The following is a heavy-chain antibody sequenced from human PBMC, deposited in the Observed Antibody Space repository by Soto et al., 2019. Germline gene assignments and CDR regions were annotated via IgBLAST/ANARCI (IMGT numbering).Heavy chain of an antibody. CDR3: ARYRREAVAGYTLGN. Sequence: SETLSLTCTVSGGSISSNYWTWIRQPPGKGLEWIGYVYNSGSTNYNPSLKSRVTISEDTSKSQFSLKVNSMTAADTAVYYCARYRREAVAGYTLGNWGQGILVTVSS. CDR1: GGSISSNY. V-gene: IGHV4-59*01. CDR2: VYNSGST. D-gene: IGHD6-13*01. J-gene: IGHJ4*02.